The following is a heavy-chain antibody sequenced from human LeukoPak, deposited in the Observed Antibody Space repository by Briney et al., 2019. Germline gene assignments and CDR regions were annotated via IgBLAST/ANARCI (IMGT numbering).Heavy chain of an antibody. J-gene: IGHJ4*02. CDR2: IIPMIATA. D-gene: IGHD3-22*01. CDR1: GYTFTTYD. V-gene: IGHV1-69*06. Sequence: GASVKVSCKASGYTFTTYDINWVRQVTGQGLEWLGGIIPMIATASYSQKFQGRVSINADKSTNTVYMELSSLKLEDTAVYYCARGAGWLYDWGQGTLVIVSS. CDR3: ARGAGWLYD.